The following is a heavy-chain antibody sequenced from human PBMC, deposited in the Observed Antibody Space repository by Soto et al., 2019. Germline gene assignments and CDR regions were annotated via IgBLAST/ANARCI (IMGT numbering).Heavy chain of an antibody. Sequence: GGSLRLSCTVSGFSVSSNYMNWVRQAPGKGLAWVSVVYSDGATDYADSVKGRFTISRDNSKNSLYLQMNSLRAEDTAVYYCARDQSWHDLVWWFDPWGQGTLVTVSS. CDR3: ARDQSWHDLVWWFDP. CDR1: GFSVSSNY. D-gene: IGHD1-1*01. J-gene: IGHJ5*02. V-gene: IGHV3-66*01. CDR2: VYSDGAT.